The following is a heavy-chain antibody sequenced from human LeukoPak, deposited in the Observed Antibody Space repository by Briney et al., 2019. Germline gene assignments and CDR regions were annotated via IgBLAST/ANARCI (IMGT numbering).Heavy chain of an antibody. D-gene: IGHD5-12*01. CDR2: ISSSSSYT. J-gene: IGHJ5*02. CDR3: ARVRGYDYSFWFDP. V-gene: IGHV3-11*06. CDR1: GFTFSDYY. Sequence: GGSLRLSCAASGFTFSDYYMSWIRQAPGKGLEWVSYISSSSSYTNYADSVEGRFTISRDNAKNSLYLQMNSLRAEDTAVYYCARVRGYDYSFWFDPWGQGTLVTVSS.